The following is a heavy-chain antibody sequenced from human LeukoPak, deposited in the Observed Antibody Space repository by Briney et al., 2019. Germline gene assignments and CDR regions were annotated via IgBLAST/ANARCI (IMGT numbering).Heavy chain of an antibody. CDR3: AHRGLRFLEWLTWFDP. CDR1: GFSLSTSGVG. J-gene: IGHJ5*02. CDR2: IYWDDDK. Sequence: SGPTLVXPTLTLTLTCTFSGFSLSTSGVGVGWIRQPPGKALEWLALIYWDDDKRYSPSLKSRLTITKDTSKNQVVLTMTNMDPVDTATYYCAHRGLRFLEWLTWFDPWGQGTLVTVSS. V-gene: IGHV2-5*02. D-gene: IGHD3-3*01.